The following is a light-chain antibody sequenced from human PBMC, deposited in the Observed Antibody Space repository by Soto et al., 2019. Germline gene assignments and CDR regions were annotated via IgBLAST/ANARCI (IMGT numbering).Light chain of an antibody. CDR1: SSDVGAYDY. Sequence: QAVVTQPRSVSGSPGQSVTISCTGTSSDVGAYDYVSWYQQRPDKAPKLMIYAVTKRPSGVPDRFSGSKSGYTASLTISGLQAEDEADYYCCSYAGRFTWVFGGGTKLTVL. V-gene: IGLV2-11*01. J-gene: IGLJ3*02. CDR2: AVT. CDR3: CSYAGRFTWV.